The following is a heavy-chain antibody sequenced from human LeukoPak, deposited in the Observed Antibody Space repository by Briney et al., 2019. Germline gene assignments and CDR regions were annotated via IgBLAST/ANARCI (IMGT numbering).Heavy chain of an antibody. CDR2: LTHNGRTQ. CDR3: ARDAQSGAFSDFDY. CDR1: GFTFGNYA. J-gene: IGHJ4*02. Sequence: PGTSLRLSCEASGFTFGNYAIHWVRQVPGEGLEWVAILTHNGRTQYYADSVKGRFNISRDNSQSTVFLQMNSLRPEDTAVYYCARDAQSGAFSDFDYWGQGTLVTVSS. V-gene: IGHV3-30-3*01. D-gene: IGHD1-26*01.